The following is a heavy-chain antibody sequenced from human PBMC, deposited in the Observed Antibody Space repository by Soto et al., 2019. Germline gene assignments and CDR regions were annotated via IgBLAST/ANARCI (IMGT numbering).Heavy chain of an antibody. D-gene: IGHD5-18*01. CDR1: GYTFTSYG. V-gene: IGHV1-18*01. CDR2: ISAYNGNT. CDR3: ASSLLVGYGLEGESD. Sequence: QVQLVQSGAEAKKPGASVKVSCKASGYTFTSYGISWVRQAPGQGLEWMGWISAYNGNTNYAQKRQGRVTMTTDTSTSTAYMELRSLRSDDTAVYYCASSLLVGYGLEGESDWGQGTLVTVSS. J-gene: IGHJ4*02.